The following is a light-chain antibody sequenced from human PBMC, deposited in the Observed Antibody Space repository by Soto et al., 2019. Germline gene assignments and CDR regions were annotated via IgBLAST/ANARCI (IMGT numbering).Light chain of an antibody. J-gene: IGKJ4*01. CDR2: GAS. CDR3: QQRSNWPLT. CDR1: QSVSSSY. Sequence: EIVLTQSPGTLSLSPGERATLSCRASQSVSSSYLAWYQQKPGQAPRLLIYGASSRATGIPDRFSGSGPGTDFTLTISRLEPEDFAVYYCQQRSNWPLTFGGGTRWIS. V-gene: IGKV3D-20*02.